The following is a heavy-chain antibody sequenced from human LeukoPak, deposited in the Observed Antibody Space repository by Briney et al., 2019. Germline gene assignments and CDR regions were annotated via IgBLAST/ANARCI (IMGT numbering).Heavy chain of an antibody. CDR3: ARVLSVVVVITNWFDP. CDR1: GYTFTSYG. V-gene: IGHV1-18*01. D-gene: IGHD3-22*01. CDR2: ISAYNGNT. Sequence: ASVKVSCKASGYTFTSYGISWVRQALGQGLEWMGWISAYNGNTNYAQKLQGRVTMTTDTSTSTAYMELRSLRSDDTAVYYCARVLSVVVVITNWFDPWGQGTLVTVSS. J-gene: IGHJ5*02.